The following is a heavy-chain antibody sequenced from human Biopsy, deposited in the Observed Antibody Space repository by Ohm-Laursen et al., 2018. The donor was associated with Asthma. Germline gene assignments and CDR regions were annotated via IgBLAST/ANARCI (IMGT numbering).Heavy chain of an antibody. J-gene: IGHJ4*02. Sequence: TLSLTCTVSGGSISSSSYYWGWIRQPPGKELEWIGSIYYTGSAYHNPSLKSRVTISVDTSKNHFSLKLSSVTAADTAVYYCARVTRITIFGVGGIQDYWGQGTLVTVSS. CDR1: GGSISSSSYY. D-gene: IGHD3-3*01. CDR2: IYYTGSA. V-gene: IGHV4-39*02. CDR3: ARVTRITIFGVGGIQDY.